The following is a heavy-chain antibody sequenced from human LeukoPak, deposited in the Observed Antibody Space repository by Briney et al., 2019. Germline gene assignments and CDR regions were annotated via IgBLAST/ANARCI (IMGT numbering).Heavy chain of an antibody. CDR2: IGTSGSSR. CDR3: TKAPEGHEYSVNWRFGYNWFDP. V-gene: IGHV3-23*01. D-gene: IGHD5/OR15-5a*01. J-gene: IGHJ5*02. Sequence: GGSLRLSCVASGFTFSGYGMGWVRQAPGKGLEWVSGIGTSGSSRYYADSVKGRFTISRDNSKNTLFLQMNSLRAEDTAVYYCTKAPEGHEYSVNWRFGYNWFDPWGQGTLVTVSS. CDR1: GFTFSGYG.